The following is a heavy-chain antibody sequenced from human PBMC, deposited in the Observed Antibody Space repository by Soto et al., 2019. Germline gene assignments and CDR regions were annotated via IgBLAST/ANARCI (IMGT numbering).Heavy chain of an antibody. CDR2: IDGDGSTI. CDR3: VRDFPPAETPGDDFDY. D-gene: IGHD3-10*01. Sequence: EVQLVESGGGLVQPGGSLRLSCAASGFTFTHYWMHWVRQVPGKGLVWVSRIDGDGSTINYADFVKGRFTISRDNVKNTVHLQMNSLSADDTGIYYCVRDFPPAETPGDDFDYLGQGTPVTISS. J-gene: IGHJ4*02. CDR1: GFTFTHYW. V-gene: IGHV3-74*01.